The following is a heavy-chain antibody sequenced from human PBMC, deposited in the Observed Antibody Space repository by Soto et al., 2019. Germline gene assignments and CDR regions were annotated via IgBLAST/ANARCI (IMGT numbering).Heavy chain of an antibody. CDR2: SRNKAISYTT. V-gene: IGHV3-72*01. CDR3: ARGGSYSPFDY. CDR1: GFTFSDHY. J-gene: IGHJ4*02. Sequence: EVQLVESGGDLVQPGGSLRLSCAASGFTFSDHYMDWVRQAPGKGLEWVGRSRNKAISYTTEYAASVTGRFTISRDDSKNSLYLQMNSLKNDDTAVYYCARGGSYSPFDYWGQGTLVTVSS. D-gene: IGHD1-26*01.